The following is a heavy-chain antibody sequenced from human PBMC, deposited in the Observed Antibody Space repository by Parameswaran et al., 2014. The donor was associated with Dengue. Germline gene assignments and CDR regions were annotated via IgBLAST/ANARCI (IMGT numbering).Heavy chain of an antibody. Sequence: PGKGLEWIGYIYYSGSTNYNPSLKSRVTISVDTSKNQFSLKLSSVTAADTAVYYCASAERGSGEGSSFLFDYWGQGTLVTVSS. V-gene: IGHV4-59*13. CDR2: IYYSGST. J-gene: IGHJ4*02. CDR3: ASAERGSGEGSSFLFDY. D-gene: IGHD1-1*01.